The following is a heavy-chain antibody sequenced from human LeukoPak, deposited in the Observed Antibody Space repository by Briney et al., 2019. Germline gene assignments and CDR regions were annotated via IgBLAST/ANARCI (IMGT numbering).Heavy chain of an antibody. CDR1: GGSISSYY. CDR3: ARDPRPRDYDSGEDYYYMDV. V-gene: IGHV4-59*01. D-gene: IGHD3-22*01. CDR2: IYYSGST. Sequence: PSETLSLTCTVSGGSISSYYWSWIRQPPGKGLEWIGYIYYSGSTNYNPSLKSRVTISVDTSKNQFSLKLSSVTAADTAVYYCARDPRPRDYDSGEDYYYMDVWGKGTTVTVSS. J-gene: IGHJ6*03.